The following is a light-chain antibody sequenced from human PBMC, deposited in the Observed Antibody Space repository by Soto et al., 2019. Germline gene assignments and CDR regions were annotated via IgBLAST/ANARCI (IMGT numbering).Light chain of an antibody. V-gene: IGLV2-14*03. CDR1: SSDVGGSNF. Sequence: QSVLTQPASVSASPRQSITISCTGTSSDVGGSNFVSWYQQHPGKPPKLIIYDVATRPSGVSNRFSGSKSGSTASLIISRLQTEDEADYYCVSFTSSTTYVFGSGTKLTVL. CDR2: DVA. CDR3: VSFTSSTTYV. J-gene: IGLJ1*01.